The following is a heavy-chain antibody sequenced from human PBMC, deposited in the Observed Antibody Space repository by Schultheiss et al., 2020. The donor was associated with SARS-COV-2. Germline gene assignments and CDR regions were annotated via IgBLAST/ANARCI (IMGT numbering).Heavy chain of an antibody. D-gene: IGHD3-22*01. CDR3: ARDRDSSGLYYYGMDV. V-gene: IGHV3-23*01. CDR2: ISGSGGST. CDR1: GFTFSSYG. Sequence: GGSLRLSCAASGFTFSSYGMHWVRQAPGKGLEWVSAISGSGGSTYYADSVKGRFTISRDNSKNSLYLQMNSLRAEDTAVYYCARDRDSSGLYYYGMDVWGQGTTVTVSS. J-gene: IGHJ6*02.